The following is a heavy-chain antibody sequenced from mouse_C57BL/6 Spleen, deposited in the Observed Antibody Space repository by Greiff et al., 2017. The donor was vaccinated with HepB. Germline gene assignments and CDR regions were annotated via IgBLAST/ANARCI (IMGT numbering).Heavy chain of an antibody. CDR1: GFTFSSYG. CDR3: ARQWDIYYGNPNWDGYYFDY. CDR2: ISSGGSYT. Sequence: DVMLVESGGDLVKPGGSLKLSCAASGFTFSSYGMSWVRQTPDKRLEWVATISSGGSYTYYPDSVKGRFTISRDNAKNTLYLQMSSLKSEDTAMYYCARQWDIYYGNPNWDGYYFDYWGQGTTLTVSS. V-gene: IGHV5-6*02. D-gene: IGHD2-1*01. J-gene: IGHJ2*01.